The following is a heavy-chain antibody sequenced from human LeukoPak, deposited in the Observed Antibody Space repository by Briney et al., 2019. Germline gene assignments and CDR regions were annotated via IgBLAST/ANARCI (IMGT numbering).Heavy chain of an antibody. CDR2: IYYSGST. J-gene: IGHJ4*02. D-gene: IGHD3-10*01. CDR3: ARDLTESGSFDY. V-gene: IGHV4-39*07. Sequence: SETLSLTCTVSGGSISSSSYYWGWIRQPPGKGLEWIGSIYYSGSTYYNPSLKSRVTISVDTSTNQFSLKLSSVTAADTAVYYCARDLTESGSFDYWGQGTLVTVSS. CDR1: GGSISSSSYY.